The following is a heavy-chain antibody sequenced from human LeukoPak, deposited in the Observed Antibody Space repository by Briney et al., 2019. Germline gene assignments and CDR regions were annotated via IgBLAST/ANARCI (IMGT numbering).Heavy chain of an antibody. Sequence: PEGSLRLSCAASGFTFSSFAMSWVRQAPGKGLEWVSGISGSGGSTYYADSVKGRFTISRDNSKNTLYLQMNSLRAEDTAVYYCAKAPAYNYGPPDYWGQGTLVTVSS. CDR1: GFTFSSFA. V-gene: IGHV3-23*01. CDR2: ISGSGGST. J-gene: IGHJ4*02. D-gene: IGHD1-1*01. CDR3: AKAPAYNYGPPDY.